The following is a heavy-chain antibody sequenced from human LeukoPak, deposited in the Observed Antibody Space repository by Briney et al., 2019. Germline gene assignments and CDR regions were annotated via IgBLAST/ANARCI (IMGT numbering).Heavy chain of an antibody. V-gene: IGHV3-21*04. Sequence: KPGGSLRLSCAASGFTFSTYDMIWVRQAPGKGLEWVSFISSTSSHIYYADSVKGRFTISRDNAKNSLYLQMTGLRVEDTAVYYCASGRRSGWQTDAFDIWSQGTMVTVSS. CDR3: ASGRRSGWQTDAFDI. CDR2: ISSTSSHI. D-gene: IGHD6-19*01. CDR1: GFTFSTYD. J-gene: IGHJ3*02.